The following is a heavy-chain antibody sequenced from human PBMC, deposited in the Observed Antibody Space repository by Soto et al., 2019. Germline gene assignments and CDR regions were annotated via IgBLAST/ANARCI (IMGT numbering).Heavy chain of an antibody. D-gene: IGHD5-18*01. CDR2: INAGNGNT. CDR3: ARGLNGYSHYFDY. V-gene: IGHV1-3*01. CDR1: GYTFTSYA. J-gene: IGHJ4*02. Sequence: QVQLVQSGAEVKKPGASVKVSCKASGYTFTSYAMHWVRQAPGQRLEWMGWINAGNGNTKYSQKFXXGXDITRETSASTAYMELSSLRSEATAVYYCARGLNGYSHYFDYWGQGTLVTVSS.